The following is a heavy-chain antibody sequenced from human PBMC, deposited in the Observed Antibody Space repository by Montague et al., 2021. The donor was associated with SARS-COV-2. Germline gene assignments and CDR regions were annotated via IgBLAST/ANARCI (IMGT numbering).Heavy chain of an antibody. Sequence: SETLSLTCTVSGGSISTYYYWGWFRQPPGKGLEWIGSIYYGGSTYYNPSLKSRVTISVDTSMNHCSLKLSSVTAADTAAYYCARDQGVYCSGGSCYNFDYWGKGPVVPVSS. D-gene: IGHD2-15*01. CDR2: IYYGGST. V-gene: IGHV4-39*02. J-gene: IGHJ4*02. CDR3: ARDQGVYCSGGSCYNFDY. CDR1: GGSISTYYY.